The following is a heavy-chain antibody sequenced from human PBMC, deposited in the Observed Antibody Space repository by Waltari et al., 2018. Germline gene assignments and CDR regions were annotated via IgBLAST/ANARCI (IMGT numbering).Heavy chain of an antibody. D-gene: IGHD3-10*01. CDR2: STADGRSR. CDR3: AKADFGNPYWFFDL. J-gene: IGHJ2*01. V-gene: IGHV3-23*01. CDR1: GFMFSIYP. Sequence: EGQLLESGGGLVQTGGSLRLSCAASGFMFSIYPITWVRQAPGKELVWVSTSTADGRSRNYADSVKGRFTISRDNSKNSLDLQMNTLRAEDTAVYFCAKADFGNPYWFFDLWGRGTLLTVSS.